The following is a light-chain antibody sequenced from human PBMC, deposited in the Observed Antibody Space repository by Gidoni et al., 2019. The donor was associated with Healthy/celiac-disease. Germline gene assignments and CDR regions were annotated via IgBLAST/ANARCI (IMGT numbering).Light chain of an antibody. V-gene: IGKV1-6*01. Sequence: AIQMTQSPSSLSASVGDRVTITFRASQGIRNYLGWYQQKPGKAPKLLITAASSLPSGVPSRFSGSGSGTDFTLTLSSLQPEDFATYFCLQDYNYPPTFXGXTKVEIK. J-gene: IGKJ4*01. CDR3: LQDYNYPPT. CDR1: QGIRNY. CDR2: AAS.